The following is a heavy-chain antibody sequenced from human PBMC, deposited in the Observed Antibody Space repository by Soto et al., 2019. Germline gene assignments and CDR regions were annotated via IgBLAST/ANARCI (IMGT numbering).Heavy chain of an antibody. Sequence: ASVKVSCKASGYTFTSYAMHWVRQAPGQRLEWMGWINAGNGNTKYSQKFQGRVTITRDTSASTAYMELSSLRSEDTAVYYCARTIEVRFLEWPRIYGMDVWGQGATVTVSS. J-gene: IGHJ6*02. D-gene: IGHD3-3*01. V-gene: IGHV1-3*01. CDR1: GYTFTSYA. CDR2: INAGNGNT. CDR3: ARTIEVRFLEWPRIYGMDV.